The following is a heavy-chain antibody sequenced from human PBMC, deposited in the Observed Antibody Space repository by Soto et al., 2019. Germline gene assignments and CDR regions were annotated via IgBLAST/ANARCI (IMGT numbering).Heavy chain of an antibody. CDR2: IWHDGTNT. D-gene: IGHD2-2*01. V-gene: IGHV3-33*01. CDR1: GFTFSIYG. CDR3: AREPKLYLDV. Sequence: GVSLRLSCAASGFTFSIYGMHWVRQAPGKGLEWVANIWHDGTNTYYADSVKGRFTISRDNSKNTLYLQMNSLRAEDTAVYYCAREPKLYLDVWGKGTTVTVSS. J-gene: IGHJ6*04.